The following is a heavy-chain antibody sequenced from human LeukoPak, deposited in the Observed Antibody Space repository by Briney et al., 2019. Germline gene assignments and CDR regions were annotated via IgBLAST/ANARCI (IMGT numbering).Heavy chain of an antibody. CDR3: AGGQGWHFDL. V-gene: IGHV3-7*01. Sequence: GGSLRLSCEVSGITFSSLWMSWFRQAPGKGLEWVADIKHDGSEEHYVASVKGRFTISRDNAKLYLQMNSLRADGTAVYYCAGGQGWHFDLWGLGTLITVSS. CDR2: IKHDGSEE. CDR1: GITFSSLW. J-gene: IGHJ2*01. D-gene: IGHD2-15*01.